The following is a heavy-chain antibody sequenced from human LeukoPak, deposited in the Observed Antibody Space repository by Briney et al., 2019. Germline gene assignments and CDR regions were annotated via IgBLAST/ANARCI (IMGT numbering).Heavy chain of an antibody. CDR3: ARVAGITGTTSPLQH. CDR1: GGTFSSYA. Sequence: GASVKVSRKASGGTFSSYAISWVRQAPGQGLEWMGWISAYNGNTNYAQKLQGRVTMTTDTSTSTAYMELRSLRSDDTAVYYCARVAGITGTTSPLQHWGQGTLVTVSS. CDR2: ISAYNGNT. J-gene: IGHJ1*01. V-gene: IGHV1-18*01. D-gene: IGHD1-7*01.